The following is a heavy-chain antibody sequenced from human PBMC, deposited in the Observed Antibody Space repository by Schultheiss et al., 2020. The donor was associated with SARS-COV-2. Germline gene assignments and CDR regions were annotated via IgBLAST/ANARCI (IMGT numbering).Heavy chain of an antibody. CDR3: VKGLGRRDDY. CDR1: GFTFSSYA. D-gene: IGHD3/OR15-3a*01. Sequence: GGSLRLSCAASGFTFSSYAMSWVRQAPGKGLEWVAVISYDGSNKYYADSVKGRFTISRDNSKNTLYLQMSSLRAEDTAVYYCVKGLGRRDDYWGQGTLVTVSS. J-gene: IGHJ4*02. V-gene: IGHV3-30*15. CDR2: ISYDGSNK.